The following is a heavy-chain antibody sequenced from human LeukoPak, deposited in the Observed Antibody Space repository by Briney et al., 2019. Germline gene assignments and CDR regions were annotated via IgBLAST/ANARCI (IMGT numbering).Heavy chain of an antibody. Sequence: SETLSLTCAVYGGSFSGYYWSWIRQPPGKGLEWIGEINHSGSTNYNPSLKSRVTISVDTSKNQFSLKLSSVTAADTAVYYCARGRRIAAAGRNWFDPWGQGTLVTVSS. CDR2: INHSGST. CDR3: ARGRRIAAAGRNWFDP. J-gene: IGHJ5*02. V-gene: IGHV4-34*01. D-gene: IGHD6-13*01. CDR1: GGSFSGYY.